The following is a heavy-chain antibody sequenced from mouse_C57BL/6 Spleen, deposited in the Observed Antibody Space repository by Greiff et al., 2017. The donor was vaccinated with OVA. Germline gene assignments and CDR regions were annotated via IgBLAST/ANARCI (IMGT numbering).Heavy chain of an antibody. J-gene: IGHJ3*01. Sequence: SGPELVKPGASVKISCKASGYTFTDYYMNWVKQSHGKSLEWIGDINPNNGGTSYNQKFKGKATLTVDKSSSTAYMELRSLTSEDSAVYYCARIYYDYDWFAYWGQGTLVTVSA. V-gene: IGHV1-26*01. D-gene: IGHD2-4*01. CDR2: INPNNGGT. CDR1: GYTFTDYY. CDR3: ARIYYDYDWFAY.